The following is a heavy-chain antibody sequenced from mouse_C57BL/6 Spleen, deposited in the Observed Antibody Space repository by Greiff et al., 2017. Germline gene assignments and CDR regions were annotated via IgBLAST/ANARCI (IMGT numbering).Heavy chain of an antibody. V-gene: IGHV3-1*01. Sequence: EVKLQQSGPGMVKPSQSLSLTCTVTGYSITSGYDWHWIRHFPGNKLEWMGYISYSGSTNYNPSLKSRISITHDTSKNHFFLKLNSVTTEDTATYYCARANYDYDGFAYWGQGTLVTVSA. J-gene: IGHJ3*01. CDR1: GYSITSGYD. CDR2: ISYSGST. CDR3: ARANYDYDGFAY. D-gene: IGHD2-4*01.